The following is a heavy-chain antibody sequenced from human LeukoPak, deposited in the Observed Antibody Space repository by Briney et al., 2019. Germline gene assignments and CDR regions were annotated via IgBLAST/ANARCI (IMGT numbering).Heavy chain of an antibody. CDR1: GYTFTGYC. V-gene: IGHV1-2*02. Sequence: ASVKVSCKASGYTFTGYCMHWVRQAPGQGLEWMGWINPNSDGTNYAQTFQGRVTMTRDTSISTAYMELSRLTSDDTAVYYCASQSGQIAAADLDYWGQGTLVTVSS. CDR2: INPNSDGT. J-gene: IGHJ4*02. CDR3: ASQSGQIAAADLDY. D-gene: IGHD6-13*01.